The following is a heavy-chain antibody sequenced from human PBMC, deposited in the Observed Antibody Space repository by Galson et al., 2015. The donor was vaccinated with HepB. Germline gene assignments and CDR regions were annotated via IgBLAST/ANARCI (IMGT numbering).Heavy chain of an antibody. CDR3: ARGGISMTVVATDD. D-gene: IGHD3-22*01. V-gene: IGHV3-23*01. J-gene: IGHJ4*02. CDR2: ISAGGGIT. CDR1: GFTFSSYA. Sequence: SLRLSCAASGFTFSSYAMSWVRQAPGKGLEWVSTISAGGGITYYADSVKGRFTVSRDNSKKMLFLQTSSLRVDDTAVYYCARGGISMTVVATDDWGQGTLVTVSS.